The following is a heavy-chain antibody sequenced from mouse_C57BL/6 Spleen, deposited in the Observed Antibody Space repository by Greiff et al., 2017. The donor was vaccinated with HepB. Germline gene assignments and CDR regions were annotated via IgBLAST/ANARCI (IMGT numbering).Heavy chain of an antibody. V-gene: IGHV1-54*01. CDR3: ARDADGYYGYFDV. D-gene: IGHD2-3*01. Sequence: VKLMESGAELVRPGTSVKVSCKASGYAFTNYLIEWVKQRPGQGLEWIGVINPGSGGTNYNEKFKGKATLTADKSSSTAYMQLSSLTSEDSAVYFCARDADGYYGYFDVWGTGTTVTVSS. CDR1: GYAFTNYL. J-gene: IGHJ1*03. CDR2: INPGSGGT.